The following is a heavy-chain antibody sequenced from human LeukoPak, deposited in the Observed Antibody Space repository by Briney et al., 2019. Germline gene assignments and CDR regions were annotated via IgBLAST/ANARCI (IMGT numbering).Heavy chain of an antibody. CDR3: TRGTPVTSHSDS. J-gene: IGHJ4*02. D-gene: IGHD4-17*01. CDR2: IRSKTYGGTT. CDR1: GFTPGDYA. Sequence: SGGSLRLSCTASGFTPGDYAMSWVRQAPGKGLEWVGFIRSKTYGGTTEYAASVEGRFTISRDESKNIAYLQMNSLKTEDTAVYYCTRGTPVTSHSDSWGQGTLVTVSS. V-gene: IGHV3-49*04.